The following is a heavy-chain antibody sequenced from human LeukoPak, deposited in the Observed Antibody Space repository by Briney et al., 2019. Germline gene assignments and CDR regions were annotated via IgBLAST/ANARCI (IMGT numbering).Heavy chain of an antibody. Sequence: PGGSLRLSCAASGFTFSSYAMSWVRQAPGKGLERVSAISGSGGSTYYADSVKGRFTISRDNSKNTLYLQMSSLRAEDTAVYYCAKDAVPAATAPDAFDIWGQGTMVTVSS. J-gene: IGHJ3*02. V-gene: IGHV3-23*01. CDR1: GFTFSSYA. CDR3: AKDAVPAATAPDAFDI. CDR2: ISGSGGST. D-gene: IGHD2-2*01.